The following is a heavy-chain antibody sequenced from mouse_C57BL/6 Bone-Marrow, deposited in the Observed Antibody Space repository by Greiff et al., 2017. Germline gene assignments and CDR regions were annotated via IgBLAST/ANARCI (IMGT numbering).Heavy chain of an antibody. V-gene: IGHV5-4*03. CDR1: GFTFSSYA. CDR2: ISDGGSYT. D-gene: IGHD1-1*01. CDR3: SDYYGGAY. J-gene: IGHJ3*01. Sequence: VMLVESGGGLVKPGGSLKLSCAASGFTFSSYAMSWVRQTPEKRLEWVATISDGGSYTYYPDNVKGRFTISRDNAKNNLYLQMSHLKSEDTAMYDCSDYYGGAYWGQGTLVTVSA.